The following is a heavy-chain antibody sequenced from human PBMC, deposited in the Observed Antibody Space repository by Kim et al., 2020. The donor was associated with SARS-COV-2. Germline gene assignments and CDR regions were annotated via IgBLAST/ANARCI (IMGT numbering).Heavy chain of an antibody. D-gene: IGHD2-15*01. V-gene: IGHV3-30-3*01. CDR2: ISYDGSNK. Sequence: GGSLRLSCAASGFTFSSYAMHWVRQAPGKGLEWVAVISYDGSNKYYADSVKGRFTISRDNSKNTLYLQMNSLRAEDTAVYYCARDLSRVAATPWFDPWGQGTLVTVSS. CDR3: ARDLSRVAATPWFDP. CDR1: GFTFSSYA. J-gene: IGHJ5*02.